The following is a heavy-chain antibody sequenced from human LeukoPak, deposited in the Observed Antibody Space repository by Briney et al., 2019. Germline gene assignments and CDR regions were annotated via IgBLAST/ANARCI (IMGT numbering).Heavy chain of an antibody. J-gene: IGHJ4*02. V-gene: IGHV3-30*02. Sequence: GGSLRLSCAESGFTFSSYGMHWVRQAPGKGLEWVAFIRYDGSNKYYADSVKGRFTISRDNSKNTLYLQMNSLRAEDTAVYYCATDIAAAGTGGYWGQGTLVTVSS. CDR3: ATDIAAAGTGGY. CDR2: IRYDGSNK. CDR1: GFTFSSYG. D-gene: IGHD6-13*01.